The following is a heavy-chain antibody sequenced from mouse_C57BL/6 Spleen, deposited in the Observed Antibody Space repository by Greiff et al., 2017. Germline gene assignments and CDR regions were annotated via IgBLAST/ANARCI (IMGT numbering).Heavy chain of an antibody. CDR3: VMDDGYYGYFDV. Sequence: EVQGVESGGGLVQPKGSLKLSCAASGFTFNTYATHWVRQAPGKGLEWVARIRSKSSNYATYYADSVKDRFTISRDDSQSMLYLQMNNLKTEDTAMYYCVMDDGYYGYFDVWGTGTTVTVSS. J-gene: IGHJ1*03. D-gene: IGHD2-3*01. V-gene: IGHV10-3*01. CDR1: GFTFNTYA. CDR2: IRSKSSNYAT.